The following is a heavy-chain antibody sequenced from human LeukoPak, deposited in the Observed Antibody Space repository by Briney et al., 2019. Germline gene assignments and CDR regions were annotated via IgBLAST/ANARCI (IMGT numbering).Heavy chain of an antibody. CDR3: ARQSGIVGATSLFDY. J-gene: IGHJ4*02. CDR1: GGSISSYY. Sequence: SETLSLTCTVSGGSISSYYWSWIRQPPGKGLECIGYIYYSGSTNYNPSLKSRVTISVDTSKNQFSLKLSSVTAADTAVYYCARQSGIVGATSLFDYWGQGTLVTVSS. D-gene: IGHD1-26*01. CDR2: IYYSGST. V-gene: IGHV4-59*08.